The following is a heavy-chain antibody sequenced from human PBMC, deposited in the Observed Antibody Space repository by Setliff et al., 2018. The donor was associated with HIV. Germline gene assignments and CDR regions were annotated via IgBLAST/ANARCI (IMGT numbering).Heavy chain of an antibody. Sequence: SETLSLTCTVSGGSISSHYWSWIRQPPGKGLEWIGEITHSGSTNYNPSLETRVTISLDTSKNQFSLKLSSVTAADTAVYFCARGIDWGHFYYYYVDVWGKGTTVTVSS. D-gene: IGHD7-27*01. CDR1: GGSISSHY. J-gene: IGHJ6*03. V-gene: IGHV4-34*01. CDR3: ARGIDWGHFYYYYVDV. CDR2: ITHSGST.